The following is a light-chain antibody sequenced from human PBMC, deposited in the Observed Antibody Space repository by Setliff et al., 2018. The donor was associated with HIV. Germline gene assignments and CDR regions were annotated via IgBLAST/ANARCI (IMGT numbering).Light chain of an antibody. V-gene: IGLV2-23*02. CDR3: CSYAGSYTFYV. CDR2: DVS. CDR1: SSDVRTYNF. Sequence: QSVLAQPASVSGSPGQSITISCTGTSSDVRTYNFVSWYQQHPGEAPKLIIYDVSYRPSGVSNRFSGSKSANTASLTISGLQAEDEADYYCCSYAGSYTFYVFGTGTKVTVL. J-gene: IGLJ1*01.